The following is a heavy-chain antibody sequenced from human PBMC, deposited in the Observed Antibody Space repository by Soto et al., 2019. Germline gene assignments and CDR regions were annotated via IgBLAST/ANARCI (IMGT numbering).Heavy chain of an antibody. CDR3: ARDLSAVKRFESFKYYRMDV. J-gene: IGHJ6*02. D-gene: IGHD3-3*01. V-gene: IGHV1-69*06. CDR2: IIPILATP. Sequence: QVQLMQSGAEVRKPGSSVTVACKASGVTFSSNPISWVRQAPGQGLEWMGGIIPILATPHYARRFLDRVPLTAYRSTNTAYMELAGLTSEDTAIYYCARDLSAVKRFESFKYYRMDVWGQGTTVTVS. CDR1: GVTFSSNP.